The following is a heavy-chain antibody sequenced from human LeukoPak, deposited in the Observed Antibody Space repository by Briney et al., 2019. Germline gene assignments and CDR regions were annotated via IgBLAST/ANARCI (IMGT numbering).Heavy chain of an antibody. CDR1: GFTFTNYA. J-gene: IGHJ4*02. CDR3: AKVMVRGVVITSFDY. V-gene: IGHV3-23*01. CDR2: ISTSGGST. D-gene: IGHD3-10*01. Sequence: GGSLRLSCAASGFTFTNYALSWVRQAPGKGLEWVSTISTSGGSTYYADSVKGRFTISRDNSKNTLYLQMNSLRAEDTAVYYCAKVMVRGVVITSFDYWGQGTLVTVSS.